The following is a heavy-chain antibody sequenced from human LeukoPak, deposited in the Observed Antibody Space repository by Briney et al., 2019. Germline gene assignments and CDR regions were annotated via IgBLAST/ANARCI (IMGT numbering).Heavy chain of an antibody. Sequence: GASVTVSCKASGGTFSSYAISWVRQAPGQGLEWMGGIIPIFGTANYAQKFQGRVTITTDESTSTAYMELSSLRSGDTAVYYCARVQGVVPAALNWFDPWGQGTLVTVSS. V-gene: IGHV1-69*05. J-gene: IGHJ5*02. CDR2: IIPIFGTA. CDR1: GGTFSSYA. D-gene: IGHD2-2*01. CDR3: ARVQGVVPAALNWFDP.